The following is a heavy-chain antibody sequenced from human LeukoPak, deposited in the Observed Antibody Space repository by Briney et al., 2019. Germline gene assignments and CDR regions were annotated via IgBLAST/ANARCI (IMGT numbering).Heavy chain of an antibody. Sequence: GGSLRLSCAASGFTFSSYGMHWVRQAPGKGLEWVALIRYDGSNKYYADSVKGRFTISRDNSKNTLYLQMNSLRAEDTAVYYCAKDRGMARGVRGYFDYWGQGTLVTVSS. V-gene: IGHV3-30*02. CDR2: IRYDGSNK. CDR3: AKDRGMARGVRGYFDY. CDR1: GFTFSSYG. D-gene: IGHD3-10*01. J-gene: IGHJ4*02.